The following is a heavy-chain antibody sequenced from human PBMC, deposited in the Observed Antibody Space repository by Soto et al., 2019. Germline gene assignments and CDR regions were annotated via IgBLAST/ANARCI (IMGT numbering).Heavy chain of an antibody. CDR3: ARVNSATGSMHVDH. CDR2: ISATSTYI. CDR1: TFNFTSYN. Sequence: EVQLVESGGGLVKPGGSLRLTCAGSTFNFTSYNLNWVRQAPGKGLEWVSSISATSTYIFYADSVKGRFTISRDNAKNSACVQMTRLRAKDTAIYYCARVNSATGSMHVDHWGQGTLVNVSS. D-gene: IGHD3-9*01. V-gene: IGHV3-21*01. J-gene: IGHJ4*02.